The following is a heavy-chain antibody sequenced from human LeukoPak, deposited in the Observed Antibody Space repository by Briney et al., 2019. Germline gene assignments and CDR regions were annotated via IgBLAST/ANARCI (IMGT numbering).Heavy chain of an antibody. Sequence: ASVKISCKVSGYTFTDYYMHWVQQAPGKGLEWMGLVDPEDGETIYAEKFQGRVTITADTSTDTAYMELSSLRSEDTAVYYCATADDILTGYSTTDYWGQGTLVTVSS. J-gene: IGHJ4*02. CDR2: VDPEDGET. V-gene: IGHV1-69-2*01. D-gene: IGHD3-9*01. CDR3: ATADDILTGYSTTDY. CDR1: GYTFTDYY.